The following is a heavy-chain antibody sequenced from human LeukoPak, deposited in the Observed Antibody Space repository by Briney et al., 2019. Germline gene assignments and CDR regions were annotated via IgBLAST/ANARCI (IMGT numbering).Heavy chain of an antibody. CDR1: GGSISSGSYY. J-gene: IGHJ3*02. CDR3: VRSGGNSFLLGAYRKKKDAFDI. CDR2: IYTSGST. D-gene: IGHD4-23*01. V-gene: IGHV4-61*02. Sequence: PSQTLSLTCTVSGGSISSGSYYWSWIRQPAGKGLEWIGRIYTSGSTNYNPSLKSRVTISVDTSKNQFSLKLSSVTAADTAVYYCVRSGGNSFLLGAYRKKKDAFDIWGQGTMVTVSS.